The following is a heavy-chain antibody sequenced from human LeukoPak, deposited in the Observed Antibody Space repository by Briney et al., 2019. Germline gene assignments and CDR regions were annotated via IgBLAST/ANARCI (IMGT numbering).Heavy chain of an antibody. CDR3: AREGIGSGVYNWFDP. Sequence: SETLSLTCAVYGGSFSGYYWSWIRQPPGKGLEWIGEINHSGSTNYNPSLKSRVTISVDTSKNQFSLKLSSVTAADTAVYYCAREGIGSGVYNWFDPWGQGTLVTVSS. V-gene: IGHV4-34*01. CDR2: INHSGST. J-gene: IGHJ5*02. D-gene: IGHD2-8*02. CDR1: GGSFSGYY.